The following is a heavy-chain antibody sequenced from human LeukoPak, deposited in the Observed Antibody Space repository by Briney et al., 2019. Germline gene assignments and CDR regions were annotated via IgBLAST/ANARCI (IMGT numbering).Heavy chain of an antibody. D-gene: IGHD5-18*01. CDR1: GFSLSTSGMC. CDR2: IDWDGDK. CDR3: ARMPHVDTSMVIDY. V-gene: IGHV2-70*11. J-gene: IGHJ4*02. Sequence: SGPALVKPTQTLTLTCTFSGFSLSTSGMCVSWIRQPPGKALEWLARIDWDGDKYYSTSLKTRLTTSKDTSKNQVVLTMTNMDPVDTATYYCARMPHVDTSMVIDYWGQGTLVTVSS.